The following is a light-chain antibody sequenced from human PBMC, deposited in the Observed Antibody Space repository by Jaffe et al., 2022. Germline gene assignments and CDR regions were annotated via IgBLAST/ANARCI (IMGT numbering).Light chain of an antibody. Sequence: QSALTQPASVSGSPGQSITISCTGTSSDVGGYNYVSWYQQRPGKAPKLMIYDVSNRPSGVSNRFSGSKSGNTASLTISGLQAEDEADYYCISYTSGSTWVFGGGTKLTVL. CDR3: ISYTSGSTWV. CDR1: SSDVGGYNY. J-gene: IGLJ3*02. CDR2: DVS. V-gene: IGLV2-14*03.